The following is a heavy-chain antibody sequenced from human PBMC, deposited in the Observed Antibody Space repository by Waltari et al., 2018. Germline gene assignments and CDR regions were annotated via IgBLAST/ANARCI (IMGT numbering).Heavy chain of an antibody. V-gene: IGHV4-34*01. CDR2: INHSGST. CDR1: GGSFSGYS. J-gene: IGHJ5*02. D-gene: IGHD3-16*02. CDR3: GTGVDSLFIA. Sequence: QVQLQQWGAGLLKPSETLSLTCAVYGGSFSGYSWSWIRQPPGKGLGGVGEINHSGSTNYNPSLKSRGTISVDTSKNQFSLKLSSVTAADTAVYYCGTGVDSLFIAWGQGTLVTVSS.